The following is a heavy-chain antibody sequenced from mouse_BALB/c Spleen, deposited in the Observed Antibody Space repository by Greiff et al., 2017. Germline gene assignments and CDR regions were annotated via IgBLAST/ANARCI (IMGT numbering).Heavy chain of an antibody. D-gene: IGHD2-12*01. CDR3: ARKDYRYGAMDD. CDR1: GFTLTSYG. V-gene: IGHV2-4-1*01. CDR2: IWSGGST. Sequence: QVHVMQSGPGLVQPSQSLSLTCAASGFTLTSYGVHWVRQAPGKGLEWLGLIWSGGSTDYNAAFISRLSISKDNAKSQVFFKMNSLQADDTAIYYCARKDYRYGAMDDWGQGTSVTVSS. J-gene: IGHJ4*01.